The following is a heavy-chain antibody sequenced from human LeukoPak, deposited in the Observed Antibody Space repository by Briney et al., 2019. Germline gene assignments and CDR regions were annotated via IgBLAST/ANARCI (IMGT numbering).Heavy chain of an antibody. CDR3: AKDPPRWGTMIVVVTPD. V-gene: IGHV3-23*01. D-gene: IGHD3-22*01. J-gene: IGHJ4*02. CDR1: GFTFSSYA. CDR2: ISGSGGST. Sequence: GGSLRLSCAAPGFTFSSYAMSWVRQAPGKGLEWVSAISGSGGSTYYADSVKGRFTISRDNSKNTLYLQMNSLRAEDTAVYYCAKDPPRWGTMIVVVTPDWGQGTLVTVSS.